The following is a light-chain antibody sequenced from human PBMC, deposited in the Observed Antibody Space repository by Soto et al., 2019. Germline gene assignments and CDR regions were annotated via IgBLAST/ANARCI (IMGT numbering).Light chain of an antibody. CDR2: GTS. Sequence: QSVLTQPPSVSGAPGQRVNISCTGSSSNIGAGYDVHWYQQLPGTAPKLLIYGTSNRPSGVPDRFSGSKSGTSASLAITGLQAEDEADYYCQSYDSSLSGVVFGGGTKLTVL. CDR1: SSNIGAGYD. J-gene: IGLJ2*01. CDR3: QSYDSSLSGVV. V-gene: IGLV1-40*01.